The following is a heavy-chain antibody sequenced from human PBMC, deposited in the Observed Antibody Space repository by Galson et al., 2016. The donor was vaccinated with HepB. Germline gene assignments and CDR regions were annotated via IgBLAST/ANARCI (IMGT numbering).Heavy chain of an antibody. V-gene: IGHV3-74*01. D-gene: IGHD3-16*02. J-gene: IGHJ4*02. CDR1: GFTFSSYL. CDR2: IHFGGFNT. CDR3: ARDYPAFDY. Sequence: LRLPCAASGFTFSSYLMHWVRQAPGKGLVWVLLIHFGGFNTIYADSVKGRFTISRDNAKNTLYLQMNTLRADDTTVFYCARDYPAFDYWGQGTLVTAST.